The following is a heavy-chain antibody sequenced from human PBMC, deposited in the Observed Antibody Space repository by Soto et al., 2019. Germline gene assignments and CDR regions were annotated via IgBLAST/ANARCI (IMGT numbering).Heavy chain of an antibody. J-gene: IGHJ6*02. CDR1: GYTFTDHY. V-gene: IGHV1-2*04. CDR2: INPNSGGT. Sequence: ASVKVSCKTSGYTFTDHYIHWVRQAPGQGLEWMGWINPNSGGTNYAQKFQDWVTMTRDTSINTAYMELSSLRFDDTAVYYCARDRAAPVTGYHYGVDIWG. CDR3: ARDRAAPVTGYHYGVDI. D-gene: IGHD6-13*01.